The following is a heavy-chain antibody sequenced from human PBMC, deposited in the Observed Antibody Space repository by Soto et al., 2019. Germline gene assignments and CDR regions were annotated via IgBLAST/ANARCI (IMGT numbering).Heavy chain of an antibody. CDR2: ISGGGDKT. V-gene: IGHV3-23*01. Sequence: EVQLLESGGGLVQPGGSLRLSCVGSGFTFINYAMNWVRQTPGKGLEWVSTISGGGDKTFAAATVQGRFTISRYNSKNAVNLQMNSLRADDTAVYYCARKVLGSTSRPDWWYFDLWGRGTLVTVSS. D-gene: IGHD2-2*01. J-gene: IGHJ2*01. CDR3: ARKVLGSTSRPDWWYFDL. CDR1: GFTFINYA.